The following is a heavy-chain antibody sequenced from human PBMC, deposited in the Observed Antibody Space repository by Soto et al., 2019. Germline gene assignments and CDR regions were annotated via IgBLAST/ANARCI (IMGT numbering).Heavy chain of an antibody. V-gene: IGHV4-31*03. D-gene: IGHD4-4*01. Sequence: QVQLQESGPGLVKPSQTLSLTCTVSGGSISSGGYYWSWIRQHPGKGLEWIGYIYYSGSTYYNPSLKSRVTISVDTSKNQFSLKLSSVTATDTAVYYCTRGLSNPGWFDPWGQGTLVTVSS. J-gene: IGHJ5*02. CDR2: IYYSGST. CDR1: GGSISSGGYY. CDR3: TRGLSNPGWFDP.